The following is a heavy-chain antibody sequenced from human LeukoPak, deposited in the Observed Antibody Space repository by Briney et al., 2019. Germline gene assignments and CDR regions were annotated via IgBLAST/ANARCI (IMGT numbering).Heavy chain of an antibody. Sequence: QPGGSLRLSCAASGFTFSSYAMSWVRQAPGKGLEWVSAISGSGGSTYYADSVKGRFTISRDNAKDSLYLQMNGLRVEDTAVYYCARGGEMASTRHFDHWGQGTLVTVSS. CDR1: GFTFSSYA. V-gene: IGHV3-23*01. J-gene: IGHJ4*02. D-gene: IGHD5-24*01. CDR2: ISGSGGST. CDR3: ARGGEMASTRHFDH.